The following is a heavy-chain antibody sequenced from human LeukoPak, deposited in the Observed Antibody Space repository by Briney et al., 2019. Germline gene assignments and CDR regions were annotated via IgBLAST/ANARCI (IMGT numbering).Heavy chain of an antibody. V-gene: IGHV3-23*01. D-gene: IGHD3-16*01. CDR3: AKATYYDYLKAGYCYGMDV. Sequence: PGGSLRLSCAASGFTFSTYAMTWVRLAPGRGLEWVSAISGSGGSTSYADSVKGRFTISRDNSKNTLYLQMNSLRAEDTAVYYCAKATYYDYLKAGYCYGMDVWGQGTTVTVSS. CDR2: ISGSGGST. J-gene: IGHJ6*02. CDR1: GFTFSTYA.